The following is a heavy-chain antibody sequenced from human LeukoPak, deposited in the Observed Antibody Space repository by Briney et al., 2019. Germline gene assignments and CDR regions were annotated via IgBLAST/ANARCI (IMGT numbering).Heavy chain of an antibody. J-gene: IGHJ6*03. CDR3: AGFDCSSTGCYDYYYMDV. CDR2: ISSYNGNT. D-gene: IGHD2-2*01. Sequence: APVKVSCKASRYTFTSYGISWVRQAPGQGLEWMGWISSYNGNTNYAQKIQGRVTMTTDTSTSTAYMELSSLRSDDTAVYYCAGFDCSSTGCYDYYYMDVWGKGTTVTVSS. V-gene: IGHV1-18*01. CDR1: RYTFTSYG.